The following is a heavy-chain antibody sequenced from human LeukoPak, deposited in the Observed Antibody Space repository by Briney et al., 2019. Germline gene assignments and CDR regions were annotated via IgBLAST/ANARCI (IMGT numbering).Heavy chain of an antibody. V-gene: IGHV3-72*01. J-gene: IGHJ3*02. CDR3: AKDMGQWLIAFDI. Sequence: GGSLRLSCAASGFIFSDHYMDWVRQAPGKGLEWVGRTRNKANSYTTTYAASVKGRFTVSRDDSKNSLYLQMNSLKTEDTAVYYCAKDMGQWLIAFDIWGQGTMVTVSS. D-gene: IGHD6-19*01. CDR2: TRNKANSYTT. CDR1: GFIFSDHY.